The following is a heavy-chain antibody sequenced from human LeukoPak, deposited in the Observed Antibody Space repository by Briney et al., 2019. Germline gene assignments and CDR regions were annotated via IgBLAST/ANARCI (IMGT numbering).Heavy chain of an antibody. CDR2: IYHSGST. CDR1: GYSISSGYY. J-gene: IGHJ5*02. Sequence: SETLSLTCAVSGYSISSGYYWGWIRQPPGTGLGWIGCIYHSGSTYYNPSLKSRVTISVDTSKNQFSLKLSSVTAADTAVYYCARVQYYDFWSGYYPRDWFDPWGQGTLVTVSS. D-gene: IGHD3-3*01. CDR3: ARVQYYDFWSGYYPRDWFDP. V-gene: IGHV4-38-2*01.